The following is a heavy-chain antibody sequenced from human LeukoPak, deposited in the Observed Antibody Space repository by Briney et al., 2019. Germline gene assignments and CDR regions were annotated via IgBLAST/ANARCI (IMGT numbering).Heavy chain of an antibody. D-gene: IGHD2/OR15-2a*01. CDR3: ARWXVNTNDLDI. CDR1: GFTFSRVW. V-gene: IGHV3-74*01. J-gene: IGHJ3*02. Sequence: PGGSLXLSCATSGFTFSRVWMXXXXQAPGGGLXXVSXXXXXVANTRYADSVXGRFTISRDNAKNTLYLQMNSLRAEDTAVYYCARWXVNTNDLDIWGRGTTVTVSS. CDR2: XXXXVANT.